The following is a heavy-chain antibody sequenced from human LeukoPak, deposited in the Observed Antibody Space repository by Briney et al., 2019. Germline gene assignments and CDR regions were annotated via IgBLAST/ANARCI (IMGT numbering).Heavy chain of an antibody. Sequence: ASVKVSCKASGYTFTDFYIHWVRQAPGQGLEWMGWINPNSGDTNYAQKFQGWVTMTRDTSIYTAYMELSRLRSDDTAVYFCARSAVRHGTFDIWGQGTMVTVSS. D-gene: IGHD2-15*01. CDR1: GYTFTDFY. CDR2: INPNSGDT. V-gene: IGHV1-2*04. J-gene: IGHJ3*02. CDR3: ARSAVRHGTFDI.